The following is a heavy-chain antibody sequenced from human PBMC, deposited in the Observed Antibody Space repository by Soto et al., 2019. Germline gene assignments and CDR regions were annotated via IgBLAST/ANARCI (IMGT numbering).Heavy chain of an antibody. Sequence: SETLSLTCTVSGGSISSSSYYWGWIRQPPGKGLEWIGSIYYSGSTYYNPSLKSRVTISVDTSKNQFSLKLSSVTAADTAVYYCASGTARSNYYYSVMDVWGQGTTVTVSS. V-gene: IGHV4-39*01. J-gene: IGHJ6*02. D-gene: IGHD6-6*01. CDR1: GGSISSSSYY. CDR3: ASGTARSNYYYSVMDV. CDR2: IYYSGST.